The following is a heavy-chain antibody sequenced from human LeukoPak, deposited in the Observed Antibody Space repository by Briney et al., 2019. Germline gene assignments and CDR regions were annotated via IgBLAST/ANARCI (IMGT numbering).Heavy chain of an antibody. CDR1: GYSFTTDW. D-gene: IGHD1-26*01. CDR3: ARSPGALLGPFDY. CDR2: IYPGDSDT. J-gene: IGHJ4*02. Sequence: GESLKISCKGSGYSFTTDWIGWVRQMPGKGLEWMGIIYPGDSDTRYSPSFQGQVTISADKSVSTAFLQWSSLKASDTAMYYCARSPGALLGPFDYWGQGTLVTVSS. V-gene: IGHV5-51*01.